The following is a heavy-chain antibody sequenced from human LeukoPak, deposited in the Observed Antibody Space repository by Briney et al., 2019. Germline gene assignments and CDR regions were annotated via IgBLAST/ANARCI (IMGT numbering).Heavy chain of an antibody. CDR1: GYTFTSYH. J-gene: IGHJ4*02. CDR3: ARPWYYDSSGYGYYFDY. Sequence: ASVKVSCKASGYTFTSYHMHWVRQAPGQGLEWMGIINPSGGSTSYAQKFQGRVTMTRDTSTSTVYMELSSMRSEDTAVYSCARPWYYDSSGYGYYFDYWGQGTLVTVSS. V-gene: IGHV1-46*01. CDR2: INPSGGST. D-gene: IGHD3-22*01.